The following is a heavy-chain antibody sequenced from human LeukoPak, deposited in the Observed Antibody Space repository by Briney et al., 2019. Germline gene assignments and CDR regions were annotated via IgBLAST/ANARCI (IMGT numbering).Heavy chain of an antibody. J-gene: IGHJ3*01. CDR1: GFNFGDYS. D-gene: IGHD2-2*01. Sequence: GGSLRLSCVASGFNFGDYSMHWVRQVPGKGLEWVSGISWNGGTRNHADFVRGRFTIYRDNAKNSLYLQMYSLESEDTALYYCAKDGGMYHDFDLWGQGTMVTVSS. V-gene: IGHV3-9*01. CDR2: ISWNGGTR. CDR3: AKDGGMYHDFDL.